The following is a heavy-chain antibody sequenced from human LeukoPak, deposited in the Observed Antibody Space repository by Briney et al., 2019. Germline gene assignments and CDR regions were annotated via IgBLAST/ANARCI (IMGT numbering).Heavy chain of an antibody. D-gene: IGHD6-13*01. CDR2: IYHSGST. V-gene: IGHV4-39*07. CDR3: ARDPNLAAAGAR. Sequence: SETLSLTCTVSGGSISSSSYYWGWIRQPPGKGLEWIGSIYHSGSTYYNPSLKSRVTISVDTSKNQFSLKLGSVTAADTAVYYCARDPNLAAAGARWGQGTLVTVSS. J-gene: IGHJ4*02. CDR1: GGSISSSSYY.